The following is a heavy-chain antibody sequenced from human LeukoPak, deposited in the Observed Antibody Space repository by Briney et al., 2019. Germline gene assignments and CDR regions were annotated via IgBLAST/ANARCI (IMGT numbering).Heavy chain of an antibody. CDR1: GGSISSGDYY. D-gene: IGHD3-10*01. Sequence: ASETLSLTCTVSGGSISSGDYYWSWIRQPPGKGLEWIGYIYYSGSTYYNPSLKSRVTLSVDTSKNQFSLKLSSVTAADTAVYYCARDPFGLDYWGQGTLVTVSS. J-gene: IGHJ4*02. V-gene: IGHV4-30-4*01. CDR3: ARDPFGLDY. CDR2: IYYSGST.